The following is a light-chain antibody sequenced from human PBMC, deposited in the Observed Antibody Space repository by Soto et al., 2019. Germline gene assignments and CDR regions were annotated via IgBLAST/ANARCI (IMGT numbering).Light chain of an antibody. CDR1: SSNIGSNY. J-gene: IGLJ3*02. V-gene: IGLV1-47*01. CDR2: RNN. CDR3: ATWEDNPTARV. Sequence: QSVLIQPPSASGTPGQRVTISCSGSSSNIGSNYVYWFQQLPGAAPKLLIYRNNQRPSGVPDRFSGSKSGTSASLAISGLRSEEEADYYCATWEDNPTARVFGGGTQLTVL.